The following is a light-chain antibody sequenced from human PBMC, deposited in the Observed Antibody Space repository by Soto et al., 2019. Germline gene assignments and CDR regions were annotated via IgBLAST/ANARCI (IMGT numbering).Light chain of an antibody. CDR1: SGSIASNY. CDR3: CSYTSISTGVL. J-gene: IGLJ2*01. V-gene: IGLV6-57*04. Sequence: NFMLTQPHSVSESPGKTITISCTRSSGSIASNYVQWYQQRPGSAPTTVIYEDNQRPSGVPDRFSGSIDSSSNSASLTISGLQAEDEADYYCCSYTSISTGVLFGGGTKLTVL. CDR2: EDN.